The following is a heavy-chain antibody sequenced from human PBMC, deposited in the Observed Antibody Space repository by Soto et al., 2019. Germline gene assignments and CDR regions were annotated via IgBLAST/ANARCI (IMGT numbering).Heavy chain of an antibody. Sequence: SETLSLTCIVSGGSISNDDFYWSWIRQPAGKGLEWIGHIYYNGNTYYNPSLKSRLTMSLDTSQNQFSLHLSSVIAADSASYFCARATTVTSSFFYYGLDVWGQGTTVTVSS. CDR1: GGSISNDDFY. CDR2: IYYNGNT. J-gene: IGHJ6*02. V-gene: IGHV4-30-4*08. CDR3: ARATTVTSSFFYYGLDV. D-gene: IGHD4-17*01.